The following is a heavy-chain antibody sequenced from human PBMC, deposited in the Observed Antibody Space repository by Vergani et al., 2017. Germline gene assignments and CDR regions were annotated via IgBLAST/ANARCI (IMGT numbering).Heavy chain of an antibody. CDR2: ISAYNGNT. CDR3: ARDRLAVAGTGGIPDAFDI. J-gene: IGHJ3*02. V-gene: IGHV1-18*01. Sequence: QVQLVQSGAEVKKPGASVKVSCKASGYTFTSYGISWVRQAPGQGLEWMGWISAYNGNTNYAQKLQGRVTMTTDTSTSTDYMELRSLRSDDTAVYYCARDRLAVAGTGGIPDAFDIWGQGTMVTVSS. CDR1: GYTFTSYG. D-gene: IGHD6-19*01.